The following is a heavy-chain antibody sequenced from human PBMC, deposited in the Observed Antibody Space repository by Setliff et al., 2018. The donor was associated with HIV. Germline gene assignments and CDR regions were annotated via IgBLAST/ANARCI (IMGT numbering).Heavy chain of an antibody. CDR2: IIPIVTIA. J-gene: IGHJ5*02. CDR1: GGSFTSYT. V-gene: IGHV1-69*04. CDR3: ARERPGDHYESTGYQLADWFDP. D-gene: IGHD3-22*01. Sequence: ASVKVSCKASGGSFTSYTFSWVRQAPGQGPEWMGRIIPIVTIAHYAEQFVGRVTITADKSTSTTYMEVSSLRSEDTAVYYCARERPGDHYESTGYQLADWFDPWGQGTLVTVSS.